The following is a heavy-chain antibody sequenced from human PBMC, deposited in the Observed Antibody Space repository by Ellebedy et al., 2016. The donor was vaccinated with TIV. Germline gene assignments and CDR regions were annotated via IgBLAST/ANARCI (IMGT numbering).Heavy chain of an antibody. V-gene: IGHV3-7*01. CDR1: GFTFSNCW. J-gene: IGHJ2*01. CDR3: ARRYFDL. CDR2: IKQDGSEI. Sequence: GGSLRLSXAASGFTFSNCWMSWVHQAPGKGLEWVANIKQDGSEIYYVNSVKGRFTISRDNAKNSLYLQMNSLRAEDTAVYYCARRYFDLWGRGTLVTVSS.